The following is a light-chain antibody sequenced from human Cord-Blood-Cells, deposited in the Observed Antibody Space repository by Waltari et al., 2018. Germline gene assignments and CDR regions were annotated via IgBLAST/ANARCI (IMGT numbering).Light chain of an antibody. Sequence: DIQMTQSPSSLSASVGERVTITCRGSQSISSYLNWYQQKPGKAPKHLIYAASSLQSGVASRFSGSGSGTDFTLTINSLQPEDFATYYCQQSYSTPYTFGQGTKLEIK. J-gene: IGKJ2*01. V-gene: IGKV1-39*01. CDR3: QQSYSTPYT. CDR1: QSISSY. CDR2: AAS.